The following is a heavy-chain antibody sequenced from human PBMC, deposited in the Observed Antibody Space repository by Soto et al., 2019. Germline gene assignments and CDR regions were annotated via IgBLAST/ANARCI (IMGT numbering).Heavy chain of an antibody. D-gene: IGHD3-22*01. CDR3: ARGAHYYDSSGLSY. CDR1: GFTFSSYS. Sequence: GGSLRLSYAASGFTFSSYSMNWVRQAPGKGLEWVSYISSSSSTIYYADSVKGRFTISRDNAKNSLYLQMNSLRAEDTAVYYCARGAHYYDSSGLSYWGQGTLVTVSS. J-gene: IGHJ4*02. CDR2: ISSSSSTI. V-gene: IGHV3-48*01.